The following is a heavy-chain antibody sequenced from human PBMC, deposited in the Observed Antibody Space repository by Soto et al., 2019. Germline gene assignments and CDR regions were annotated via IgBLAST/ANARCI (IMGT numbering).Heavy chain of an antibody. D-gene: IGHD6-13*01. CDR1: GGTFSTYA. V-gene: IGHV1-69*05. J-gene: IGHJ4*02. CDR2: IIPSTGST. Sequence: QVQLVQSGAEVKKPGSSVKVSCKAFGGTFSTYAVSWVRQAPGQGLEWVGGIIPSTGSTNHAQKFQGRVTXXXXXXXXXXXXXLTSXXXXXXXVYYCARGGSSSDYWGQGTLVTVSS. CDR3: ARGGSSSDY.